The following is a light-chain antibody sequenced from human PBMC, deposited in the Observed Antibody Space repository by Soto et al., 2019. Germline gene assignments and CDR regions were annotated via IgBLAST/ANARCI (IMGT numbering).Light chain of an antibody. CDR2: WAS. CDR3: QQYDTAPRT. J-gene: IGKJ1*01. V-gene: IGKV4-1*01. Sequence: DIVMTQSPDFLAVSLGERATINCKSSQSLLYRSNNKNYLAWYQQKPGQPPKLLFYWASTRESGVPDRFSGSGSGTDFTLTISSLQADDVAVYYCQQYDTAPRTFGQGTKVEIK. CDR1: QSLLYRSNNKNY.